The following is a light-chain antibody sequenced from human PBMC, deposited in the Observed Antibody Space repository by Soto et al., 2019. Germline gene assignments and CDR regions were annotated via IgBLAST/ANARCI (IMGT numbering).Light chain of an antibody. CDR2: CAS. CDR3: QHYGTSPTWT. Sequence: DIVLTQSPGTLSLSPGERATLSCRASQSVSNSYLAWYQQKPGQSPRLLIYCASSRATGIPDRFSGDGSGTDFTITISRLEPEDFVVYYCQHYGTSPTWTFGQGTKVEVK. CDR1: QSVSNSY. V-gene: IGKV3-20*01. J-gene: IGKJ1*01.